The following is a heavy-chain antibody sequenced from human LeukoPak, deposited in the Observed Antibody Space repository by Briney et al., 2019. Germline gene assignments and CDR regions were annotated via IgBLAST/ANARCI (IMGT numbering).Heavy chain of an antibody. CDR1: GFTFSIYA. CDR3: AKDRPNYYDSSGHYYRRNGDY. CDR2: IPSSGTGT. Sequence: GGTLRLSCAASGFTFSIYAMRWGRQAPGKGLEWGSSIPSSGTGTFYADSVKGRFTFSRDNSENRLYLQMNSLRAEDMAVYYCAKDRPNYYDSSGHYYRRNGDYWGQGTLVTVSS. J-gene: IGHJ4*02. V-gene: IGHV3-23*01. D-gene: IGHD3-22*01.